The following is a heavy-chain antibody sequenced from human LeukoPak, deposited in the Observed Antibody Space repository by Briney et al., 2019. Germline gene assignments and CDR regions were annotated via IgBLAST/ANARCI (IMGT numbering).Heavy chain of an antibody. Sequence: GGSLRLSCAASGFTFSSYGMHWVRQAPGKGLEWMAFIRYDGSNKYYADSVKGRFTISRDNSKNTLYLQMNSLRAEDTAVYYCAKDIFQLAPPLDYWGQGTLVTVSS. V-gene: IGHV3-30*02. CDR1: GFTFSSYG. CDR2: IRYDGSNK. D-gene: IGHD2-2*01. J-gene: IGHJ4*02. CDR3: AKDIFQLAPPLDY.